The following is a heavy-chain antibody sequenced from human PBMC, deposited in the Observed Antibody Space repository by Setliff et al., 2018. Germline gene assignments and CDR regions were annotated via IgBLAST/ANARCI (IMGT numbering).Heavy chain of an antibody. CDR1: GYTFTGYY. CDR3: ARSPPTSTYYDFWSGYSYYFDY. V-gene: IGHV1-2*04. CDR2: INPNSGGT. D-gene: IGHD3-3*01. Sequence: ASVKVSCKASGYTFTGYYMHWVRQVPGQGLEWMGWINPNSGGTNYAQKFQGWVTITRDTSASTAYMELSSLRSEDTAVYYCARSPPTSTYYDFWSGYSYYFDYWGQGTLVTVSS. J-gene: IGHJ4*02.